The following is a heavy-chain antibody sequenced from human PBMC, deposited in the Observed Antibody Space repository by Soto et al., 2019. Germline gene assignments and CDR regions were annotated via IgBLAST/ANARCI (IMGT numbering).Heavy chain of an antibody. V-gene: IGHV4-31*03. CDR3: ARYYDSSGYDY. CDR2: IYYSGST. Sequence: PSETLSLTCTVSGGSISSGGYYWSWIRQRPGKGLEWIGYIYYSGSTYYNPSLKSRVSISVDTSKNQFSLKLSSVTAADTAVYYCARYYDSSGYDYWGQGTLVTVSS. D-gene: IGHD3-22*01. CDR1: GGSISSGGYY. J-gene: IGHJ4*02.